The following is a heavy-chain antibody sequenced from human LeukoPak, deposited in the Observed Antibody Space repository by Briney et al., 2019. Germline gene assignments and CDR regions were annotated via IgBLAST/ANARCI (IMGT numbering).Heavy chain of an antibody. CDR3: ARASRTGLGIGSFDY. D-gene: IGHD7-27*01. J-gene: IGHJ4*02. V-gene: IGHV4-59*08. Sequence: SETLSLTCTVSGGSISSYYWSWIRQPPGKGLEWIGYIYYSGSTNYNPSLKSRVTISVDTSKNQFSLKLSAVTAADTAVYYCARASRTGLGIGSFDYWGQGTLVTVSS. CDR1: GGSISSYY. CDR2: IYYSGST.